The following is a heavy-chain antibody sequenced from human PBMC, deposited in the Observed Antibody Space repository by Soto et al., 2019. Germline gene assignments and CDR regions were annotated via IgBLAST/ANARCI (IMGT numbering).Heavy chain of an antibody. CDR2: INHLETT. D-gene: IGHD1-26*01. J-gene: IGHJ4*02. V-gene: IGHV4-30-2*01. Sequence: PSETLSLTCTVSGASITFGGYSWSWIRQTPGKGLEWIGYINHLETTFYNPSFESRLTLSIDRAKNQFSLKLHSMSAADRAVYFCARGGGSDSLDYWGQGILVTVS. CDR1: GASITFGGYS. CDR3: ARGGGSDSLDY.